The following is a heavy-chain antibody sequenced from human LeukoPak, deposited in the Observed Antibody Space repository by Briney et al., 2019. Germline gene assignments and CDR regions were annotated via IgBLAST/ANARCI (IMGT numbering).Heavy chain of an antibody. CDR3: AREAREGHVFDI. V-gene: IGHV4-59*01. J-gene: IGHJ3*02. D-gene: IGHD5-24*01. Sequence: SETLSLTCTVSGGSISSYYWSWIRQPPGKGLEWIGYIYYSGSTNYNPSLKSRVTISVDTSKNQVSLKLRSVTAADTAVYYCAREAREGHVFDIWGQGTMVTVSS. CDR1: GGSISSYY. CDR2: IYYSGST.